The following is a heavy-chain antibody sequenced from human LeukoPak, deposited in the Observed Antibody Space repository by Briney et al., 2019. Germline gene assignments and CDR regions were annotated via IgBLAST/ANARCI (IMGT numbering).Heavy chain of an antibody. J-gene: IGHJ4*02. D-gene: IGHD6-13*01. Sequence: GGSLRLSCAASGFTFSSYAMSWVRQAPGKGLEWVSAISGSGGSTYYADSVKGRFTISRDSSKNTLYLQMNSLRAEATAVYYCARLAAYSSSWYDYWGQGTLVTVSS. CDR3: ARLAAYSSSWYDY. V-gene: IGHV3-23*01. CDR2: ISGSGGST. CDR1: GFTFSSYA.